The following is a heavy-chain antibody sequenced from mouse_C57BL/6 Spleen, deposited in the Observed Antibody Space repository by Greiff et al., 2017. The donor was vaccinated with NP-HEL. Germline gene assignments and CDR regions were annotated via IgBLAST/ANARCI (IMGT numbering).Heavy chain of an antibody. D-gene: IGHD2-1*01. CDR3: ASPEGNPHLTY. CDR2: IYPSDSET. V-gene: IGHV1-61*01. CDR1: GYTFTSYW. J-gene: IGHJ3*01. Sequence: QVHVKQPGAELVRPGSSVKLSCKASGYTFTSYWMDWVKQRPGQGLEWIGNIYPSDSETHYNQKFKDKATLTVDKSSSTAYMQLSSLTSEDSAVYYCASPEGNPHLTYWGQGTLVTVSA.